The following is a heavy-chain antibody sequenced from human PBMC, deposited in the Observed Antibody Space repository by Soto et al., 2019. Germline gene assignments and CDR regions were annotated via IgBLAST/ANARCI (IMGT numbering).Heavy chain of an antibody. CDR1: GITFSTYA. CDR3: AKSFSSNWYDYFDY. V-gene: IGHV3-23*01. J-gene: IGHJ4*02. D-gene: IGHD6-13*01. CDR2: ISGSGGST. Sequence: GGSVRLSCAASGITFSTYAMSWVRQAPGKGLEWVSAISGSGGSTYYADPVKGRFTISRDKSKNTLYLQMNSLRAEDTALYYCAKSFSSNWYDYFDYWGQGSLVTVSS.